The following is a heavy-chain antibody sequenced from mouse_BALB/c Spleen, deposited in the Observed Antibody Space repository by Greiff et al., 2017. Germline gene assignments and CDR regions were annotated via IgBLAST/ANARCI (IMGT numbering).Heavy chain of an antibody. CDR1: GFTFSDYY. J-gene: IGHJ4*01. Sequence: EVQVVESGGGLVKPGGSLKLSCAASGFTFSDYYMYWVRQTPEKRLEWVATISDGGSYTYYPDSVKGRFTISRDNAKNNLYLQMSSLKSEDTAMYYCARVHWGYAMDYWGQGTSVTVSS. V-gene: IGHV5-4*02. D-gene: IGHD4-1*01. CDR2: ISDGGSYT. CDR3: ARVHWGYAMDY.